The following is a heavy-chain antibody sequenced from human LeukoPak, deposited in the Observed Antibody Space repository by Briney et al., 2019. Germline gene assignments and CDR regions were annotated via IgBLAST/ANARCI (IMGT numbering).Heavy chain of an antibody. J-gene: IGHJ4*02. V-gene: IGHV3-7*04. CDR2: IKQDGSDE. CDR1: GFTFSSYA. CDR3: ARGGSDSDY. D-gene: IGHD6-6*01. Sequence: PGGSLRLSCAASGFTFSSYAMHWVRQAPGKGLEWVANIKQDGSDENYVDSVKGRFTISRDNGKNSLYLQMNSLRAEDTAVYYCARGGSDSDYWGQGTLVTVSS.